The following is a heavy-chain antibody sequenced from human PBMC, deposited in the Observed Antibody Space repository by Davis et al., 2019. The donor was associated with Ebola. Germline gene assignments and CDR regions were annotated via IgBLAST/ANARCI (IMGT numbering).Heavy chain of an antibody. CDR1: GGTFSSYA. CDR3: ARDVGAAAGGDGDDY. Sequence: AASVKVSCKASGGTFSSYAISWVRQAPGQGLEWVGRIIPILGIANYAQKFQGGVTITADKSTSTAYMELSSLRSEDTAVYYCARDVGAAAGGDGDDYWGQGTLVTVSS. V-gene: IGHV1-69*04. CDR2: IIPILGIA. J-gene: IGHJ4*02. D-gene: IGHD6-13*01.